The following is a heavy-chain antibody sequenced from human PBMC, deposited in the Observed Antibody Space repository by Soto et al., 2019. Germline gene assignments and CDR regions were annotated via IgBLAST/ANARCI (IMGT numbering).Heavy chain of an antibody. CDR1: GGSISSGPYS. Sequence: SETLSLTCAVSGGSISSGPYSWNWIRQPPGKGLEWIGNIYHSGTTYYNPSLKSRVSMSVDRSKNQFSLNLISVTAADTAVYYCARAGGNVAFDYWGQGTLVTVSS. CDR3: ARAGGNVAFDY. V-gene: IGHV4-30-2*01. D-gene: IGHD1-26*01. CDR2: IYHSGTT. J-gene: IGHJ4*02.